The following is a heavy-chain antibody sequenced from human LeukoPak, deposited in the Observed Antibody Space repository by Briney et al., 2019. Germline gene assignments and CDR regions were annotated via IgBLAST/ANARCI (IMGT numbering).Heavy chain of an antibody. Sequence: PGGSLRLSCAASGFTFSTYWMTWVRQAAGKGLEWVANIKKDGSEKYYVDSVKGRFTISRDNAKNSLYLQMNSLRAEDTAVYYCATYCGGDCYSPHDAFDMWGQGTMVTVSS. CDR2: IKKDGSEK. CDR1: GFTFSTYW. CDR3: ATYCGGDCYSPHDAFDM. D-gene: IGHD2-21*02. J-gene: IGHJ3*02. V-gene: IGHV3-7*05.